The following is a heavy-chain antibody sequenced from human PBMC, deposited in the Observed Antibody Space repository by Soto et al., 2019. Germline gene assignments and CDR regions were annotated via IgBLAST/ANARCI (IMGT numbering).Heavy chain of an antibody. CDR1: GFTFNNYA. D-gene: IGHD6-19*01. Sequence: GGSLRLSCAASGFTFNNYAMSWVRQAPGKGLEWVSAIRGSGSSTYYADSVKGRFTISRDNSKNTLYVQMNSLRAEDTAVYYCAKGSIAVAGRYYFDYWGQGTLVTVSS. V-gene: IGHV3-23*01. CDR3: AKGSIAVAGRYYFDY. J-gene: IGHJ4*02. CDR2: IRGSGSST.